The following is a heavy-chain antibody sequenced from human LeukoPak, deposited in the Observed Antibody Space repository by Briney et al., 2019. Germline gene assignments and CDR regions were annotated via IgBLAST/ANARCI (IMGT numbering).Heavy chain of an antibody. V-gene: IGHV5-51*01. J-gene: IGHJ3*02. CDR2: IYPGDSDT. D-gene: IGHD3-16*01. Sequence: GESLKISCKGSGYSFTSYWIGWVRQMPGKGLEWMGIIYPGDSDTRYSPSFQGQVTISADKSISTAYPQRSAQKASDATLYYCARLCRGGSFDIRVQATMVTVSS. CDR3: ARLCRGGSFDI. CDR1: GYSFTSYW.